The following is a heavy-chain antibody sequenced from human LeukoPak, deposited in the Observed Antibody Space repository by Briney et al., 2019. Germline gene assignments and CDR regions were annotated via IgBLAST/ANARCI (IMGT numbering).Heavy chain of an antibody. CDR3: ATSKYSGSY. CDR2: ISGSGTTT. CDR1: GFTFSSNA. Sequence: GGSLRLSCAASGFTFSSNAVSWVRQAPGKGLEWFSAISGSGTTTYYADSVKGRFTISRDNSKNTLYLQMNSLRAEDTAVYYCATSKYSGSYWGQGTLVTVSS. D-gene: IGHD1-26*01. V-gene: IGHV3-23*01. J-gene: IGHJ4*02.